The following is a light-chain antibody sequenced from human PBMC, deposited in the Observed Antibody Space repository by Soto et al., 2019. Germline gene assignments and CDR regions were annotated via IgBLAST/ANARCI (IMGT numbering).Light chain of an antibody. V-gene: IGKV3-11*01. J-gene: IGKJ2*01. CDR1: QSVSSY. CDR2: DAS. Sequence: EIVLTQSPATLSLSPGERATLSCRASQSVSSYLAWYQQKPGQAPRLLIYDASNRATGIPARFSGGGSGTDLTLTISSLEPEDFAVYYCQHRFNWPRFTFGQGTKLEIK. CDR3: QHRFNWPRFT.